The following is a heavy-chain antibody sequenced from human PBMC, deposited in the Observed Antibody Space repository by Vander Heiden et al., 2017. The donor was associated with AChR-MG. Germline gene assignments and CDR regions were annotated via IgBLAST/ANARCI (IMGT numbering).Heavy chain of an antibody. Sequence: EVQRVEPWAGLVQPGGSLRLACAASGVTSSSNYMSWVRQAPGKGLEWVSVIYSGGSTYYADSVEGRFTISRDNSKNTVYLQMNSLRVEDTAVYYCARGTTVTTSDYWGQGTLVTVFS. V-gene: IGHV3-66*01. CDR3: ARGTTVTTSDY. J-gene: IGHJ4*02. CDR2: IYSGGST. D-gene: IGHD4-17*01. CDR1: GVTSSSNY.